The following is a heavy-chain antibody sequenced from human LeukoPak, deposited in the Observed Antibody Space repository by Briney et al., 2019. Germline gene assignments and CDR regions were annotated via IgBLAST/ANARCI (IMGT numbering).Heavy chain of an antibody. CDR1: GGSISSGDYY. D-gene: IGHD2-2*02. CDR2: IYYSGST. CDR3: ARGRYCSSTSCYIPHDAFDI. V-gene: IGHV4-30-4*08. Sequence: SETLSPTCTVSGGSISSGDYYWSWIRQPPGKGLEWIGYIYYSGSTYYNPSLKSRVTISVDTSKNHFSLKLSSVTAADTAVYYCARGRYCSSTSCYIPHDAFDIWGQGTMVTVSS. J-gene: IGHJ3*02.